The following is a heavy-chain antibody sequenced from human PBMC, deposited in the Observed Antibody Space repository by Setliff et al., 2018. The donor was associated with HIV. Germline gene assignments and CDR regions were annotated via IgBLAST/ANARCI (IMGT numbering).Heavy chain of an antibody. CDR1: GFTFSSYA. J-gene: IGHJ4*02. Sequence: GESLKISCAASGFTFSSYAMSWVRQAPERGLEWVSAISGSGGNTYYADSVKGRFTISRENSKNTLYLQMNSLRAEDTAVYYCAKEVLEIAVAASWGQGTLVTVSS. CDR2: ISGSGGNT. V-gene: IGHV3-23*01. D-gene: IGHD6-19*01. CDR3: AKEVLEIAVAAS.